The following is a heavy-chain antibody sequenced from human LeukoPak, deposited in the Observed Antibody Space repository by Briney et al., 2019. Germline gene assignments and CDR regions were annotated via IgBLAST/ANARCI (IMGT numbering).Heavy chain of an antibody. CDR2: INWNGGST. CDR1: GFTFDDYG. CDR3: ANLGPPGRDHYLES. V-gene: IGHV3-20*04. D-gene: IGHD5-24*01. Sequence: GGSLRLSCAASGFTFDDYGMSWVRQAPGKGLEWVSGINWNGGSTGYADSVKGRFTISRDNAKNSLYLQMNSLRAEDTALYYCANLGPPGRDHYLESWGQGTLVTVSS. J-gene: IGHJ4*02.